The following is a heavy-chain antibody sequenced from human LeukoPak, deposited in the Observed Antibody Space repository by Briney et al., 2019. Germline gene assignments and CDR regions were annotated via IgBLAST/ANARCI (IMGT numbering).Heavy chain of an antibody. D-gene: IGHD3-10*01. CDR2: ISMSGSVI. Sequence: GGSLRLSSAASGFKFRDYYMSWIRQAPGKGLEWISYISMSGSVIQYSDSVKGRFTTSRDNVKNSLHLQMDSLRVDDTAVYYCARGGWSRGWFDPWGQGTLVSVSS. V-gene: IGHV3-11*01. CDR3: ARGGWSRGWFDP. CDR1: GFKFRDYY. J-gene: IGHJ5*02.